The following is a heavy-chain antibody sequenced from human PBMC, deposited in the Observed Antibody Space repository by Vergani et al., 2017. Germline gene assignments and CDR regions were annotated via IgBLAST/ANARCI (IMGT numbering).Heavy chain of an antibody. D-gene: IGHD2-2*02. V-gene: IGHV6-1*01. CDR2: TYYRSKWYN. Sequence: QVQLQQSGPGLVKPSQTLSLTFAISGDSVSSNSAAWNWIRQSPSRGLEWLGRTYYRSKWYNDYAVSVKSRITINPDTSKNQFSLQLKSVTPEDTAVYYCARDRECRSTSSYTGHGAFDIWGQGTMVTVSS. CDR3: ARDRECRSTSSYTGHGAFDI. J-gene: IGHJ3*02. CDR1: GDSVSSNSAA.